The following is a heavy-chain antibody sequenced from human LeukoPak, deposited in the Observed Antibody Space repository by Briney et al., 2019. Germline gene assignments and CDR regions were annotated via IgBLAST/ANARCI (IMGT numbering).Heavy chain of an antibody. CDR1: GFTLSNYW. J-gene: IGHJ4*02. CDR2: ISGGGSST. Sequence: GGSLRLSCAASGFTLSNYWMHWVRQAPGRGLVWVSRISGGGSSTSYADSVKGRFTISRDNAKNTLYLQINSLRTEDTAVYYCARKYNWNFPFEFWGQGTLVTVSS. V-gene: IGHV3-74*01. CDR3: ARKYNWNFPFEF. D-gene: IGHD1-7*01.